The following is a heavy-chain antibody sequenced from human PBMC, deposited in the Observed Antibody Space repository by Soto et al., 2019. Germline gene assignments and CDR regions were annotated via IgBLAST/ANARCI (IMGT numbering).Heavy chain of an antibody. CDR1: GFTFSSYG. J-gene: IGHJ6*02. Sequence: PGGSLRLSCAASGFTFSSYGMHWVRQAPGKGLEWVAVISYDGSNKYYADSVKGRFTISRDNSKNTLYLQMNSLRAEDTAVYYCAKDSLYDSSGYYSPLYYYYGMDVWGQGTTVTVS. V-gene: IGHV3-30*18. CDR3: AKDSLYDSSGYYSPLYYYYGMDV. CDR2: ISYDGSNK. D-gene: IGHD3-22*01.